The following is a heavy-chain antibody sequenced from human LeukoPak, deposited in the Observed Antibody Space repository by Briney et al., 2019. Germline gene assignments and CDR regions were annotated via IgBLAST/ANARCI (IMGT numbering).Heavy chain of an antibody. CDR3: VRDPDALDY. Sequence: PGGSLRLSCAASGFTFSRCSMNWVRQAPGKGLGWVSYIRGSGGTTYYADSVKGRFTISRDNAKNSLYLQLNSLRDEDTAVYYCVRDPDALDYWGQGTLVTVSS. CDR2: IRGSGGTT. V-gene: IGHV3-48*02. J-gene: IGHJ4*02. CDR1: GFTFSRCS.